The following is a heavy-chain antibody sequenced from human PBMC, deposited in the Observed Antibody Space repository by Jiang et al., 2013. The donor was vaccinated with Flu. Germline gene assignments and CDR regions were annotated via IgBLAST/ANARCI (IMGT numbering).Heavy chain of an antibody. CDR3: ARDLGDIHLWSTADAFDI. D-gene: IGHD5-18*01. V-gene: IGHV6-1*01. J-gene: IGHJ3*02. CDR2: TYYRSKWYS. CDR1: GDSVSSNSAA. Sequence: SQTLSLTCVISGDSVSSNSAAWNWIRQSPSRGLEWLGRTYYRSKWYSDYAISVKSRIIFNPDAPKNQFSLHLNSVTPEDTAVYYCARDLGDIHLWSTADAFDIWAKGQWSPSLQ.